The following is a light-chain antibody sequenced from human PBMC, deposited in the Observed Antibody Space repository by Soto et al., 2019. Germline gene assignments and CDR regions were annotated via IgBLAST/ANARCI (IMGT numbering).Light chain of an antibody. CDR1: QDISNY. CDR3: QQYDNPPVFT. Sequence: DIQMTQSPSSLSASVGDRVTITCQASQDISNYLNWYQQKPGKAPKLLIYDASNLQTGVPSRFSGSGSGTDFTFTISSLQPEDIATYYCQQYDNPPVFTFGPGTKVDIK. J-gene: IGKJ3*01. V-gene: IGKV1-33*01. CDR2: DAS.